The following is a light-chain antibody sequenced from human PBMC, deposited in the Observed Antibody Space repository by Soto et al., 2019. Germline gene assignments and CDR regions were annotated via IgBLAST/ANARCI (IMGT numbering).Light chain of an antibody. V-gene: IGKV4-1*01. CDR3: QQYYTTPQA. CDR1: QSVLHSSNNKNY. Sequence: DIVMTQSPDSLAVSLGETATIDCKSNQSVLHSSNNKNYLAWFQQKSGQPPKLLIYWASTRESGVPDRFSGSGSETDFTLTISSLQAEDVAVYYCQQYYTTPQAFGQGTKVEI. CDR2: WAS. J-gene: IGKJ1*01.